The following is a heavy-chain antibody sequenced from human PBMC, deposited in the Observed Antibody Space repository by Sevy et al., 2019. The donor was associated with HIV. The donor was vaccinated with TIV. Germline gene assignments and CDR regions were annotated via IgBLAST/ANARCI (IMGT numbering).Heavy chain of an antibody. V-gene: IGHV3-66*01. CDR2: IFASPNT. D-gene: IGHD3-22*01. CDR1: GITVSSNY. Sequence: GGSLRLSCAVSGITVSSNYMGWVRQAPGKGLQWVSGIFASPNTHFADSVKGRFSISRDNSKNTLSLQMNSLSAEDTAVYYCARAVEDYSDSSGWDWYFDLWGRGTLVTVSS. CDR3: ARAVEDYSDSSGWDWYFDL. J-gene: IGHJ2*01.